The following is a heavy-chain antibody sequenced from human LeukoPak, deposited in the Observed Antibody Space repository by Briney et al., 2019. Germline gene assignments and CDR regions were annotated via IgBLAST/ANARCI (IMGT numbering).Heavy chain of an antibody. CDR2: ISYDGSNK. V-gene: IGHV3-30*18. CDR1: GFTFSNYG. D-gene: IGHD2-2*01. J-gene: IGHJ4*02. CDR3: AKGIPAEY. Sequence: PGGSLRLSCAASGFTFSNYGMHWVRQAAGKGLEWVAIISYDGSNKYYADSVKGRFTISRDNSKNTLYLQMDSLRAEDTAIYYCAKGIPAEYWGQGTLVTVSS.